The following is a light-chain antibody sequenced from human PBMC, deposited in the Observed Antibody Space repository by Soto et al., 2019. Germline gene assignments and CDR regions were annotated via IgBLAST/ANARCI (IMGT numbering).Light chain of an antibody. Sequence: QSVLTQPASVSGSPGQSITISCTGTSSDVGGYNYVSWYQQHPGKAPKHMIYAVNNRPSGVSDRFSGSKSGNTASLTISGLQTEDEADYYCSSYTSSSSWVFGGGTKVTVL. V-gene: IGLV2-14*01. CDR3: SSYTSSSSWV. CDR2: AVN. J-gene: IGLJ3*02. CDR1: SSDVGGYNY.